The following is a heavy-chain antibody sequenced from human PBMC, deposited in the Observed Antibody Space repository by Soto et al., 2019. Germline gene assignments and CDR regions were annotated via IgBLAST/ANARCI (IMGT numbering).Heavy chain of an antibody. CDR1: GGSISSSSYC. Sequence: SETLSLTCSVSGGSISSSSYCWGGSRQPPGKGLEWIGSIYYSGSTYYNPSLKSRVTISVDTSKNQFSLKLSSVTAADTAVYYCARPTYDFWSGYYGPHYYYYGMDVWGQGTTVTVSS. CDR2: IYYSGST. D-gene: IGHD3-3*01. CDR3: ARPTYDFWSGYYGPHYYYYGMDV. J-gene: IGHJ6*02. V-gene: IGHV4-39*01.